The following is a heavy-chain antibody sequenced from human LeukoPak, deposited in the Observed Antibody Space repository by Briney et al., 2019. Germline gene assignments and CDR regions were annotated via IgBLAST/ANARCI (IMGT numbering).Heavy chain of an antibody. D-gene: IGHD4-11*01. J-gene: IGHJ4*02. Sequence: GGSLRLSCAASGFTFSSYEMNWVRQAPGNGLEWVSYISSSGSTIYYADSVKGRFTISRDNAKNSLYLQMNSLRAEDTAVYYCASSTRTRLQPDYWGQGTLVTVSS. CDR3: ASSTRTRLQPDY. V-gene: IGHV3-48*03. CDR1: GFTFSSYE. CDR2: ISSSGSTI.